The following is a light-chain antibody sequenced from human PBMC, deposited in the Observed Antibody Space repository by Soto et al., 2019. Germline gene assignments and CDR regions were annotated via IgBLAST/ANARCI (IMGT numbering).Light chain of an antibody. Sequence: QSVLTQPPSASGTPGQRVTISCSGSSPYIGSNTVNWYQQLPGTAPKLLIYSNSQRPSGVPDRFSCSKSGTSASLAISGLHSDDEADYYCAAWDDSLNIVVFGGGTKLTVL. CDR2: SNS. V-gene: IGLV1-44*01. CDR3: AAWDDSLNIVV. J-gene: IGLJ2*01. CDR1: SPYIGSNT.